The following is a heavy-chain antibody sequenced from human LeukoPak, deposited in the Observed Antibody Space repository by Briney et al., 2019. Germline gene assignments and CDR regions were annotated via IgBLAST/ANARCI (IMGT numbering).Heavy chain of an antibody. J-gene: IGHJ4*02. CDR3: ARGITMVRGLIPYYFDY. Sequence: ASVKVSCKASGYTFTSLDINWVRQATGQGLEWMGWMNPKSGYTGSAQQFQGRVTFTRSTSISTAYMELSSLRSEDTAVYYCARGITMVRGLIPYYFDYWGQGTLVTVSS. CDR1: GYTFTSLD. D-gene: IGHD3-10*01. V-gene: IGHV1-8*03. CDR2: MNPKSGYT.